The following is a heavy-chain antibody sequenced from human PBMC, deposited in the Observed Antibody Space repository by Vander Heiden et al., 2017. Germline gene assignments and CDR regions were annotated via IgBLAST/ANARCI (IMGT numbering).Heavy chain of an antibody. J-gene: IGHJ5*02. CDR2: ISSRRRTI. Sequence: EVQLVESGGGLVQPGGSLRLSCAASGFTFSSYSMNWVRQAPGKGLEWVSYISSRRRTIDYADSVKGRVTISRENAKNSLYMTMTSLRDEDTAVDYCARRGFLDPWGQGTMVTVCS. CDR1: GFTFSSYS. V-gene: IGHV3-48*02. CDR3: ARRGFLDP.